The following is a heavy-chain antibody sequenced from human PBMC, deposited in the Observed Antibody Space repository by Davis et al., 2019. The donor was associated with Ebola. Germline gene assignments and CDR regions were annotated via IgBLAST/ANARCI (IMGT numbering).Heavy chain of an antibody. V-gene: IGHV3-23*01. CDR2: VSASGDIK. Sequence: GESLKISCAASGFSFSYYAMTWVRQAPGKGLDWVSYVSASGDIKYYADSVKGRFTISRDNSKNTLSLQMNSLRAEDTAVYYCARGGETRLEYWGQGTLVTVSS. CDR1: GFSFSYYA. J-gene: IGHJ4*02. D-gene: IGHD3-16*01. CDR3: ARGGETRLEY.